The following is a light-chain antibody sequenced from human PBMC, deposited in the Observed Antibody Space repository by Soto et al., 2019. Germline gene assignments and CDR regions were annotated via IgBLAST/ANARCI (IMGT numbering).Light chain of an antibody. CDR2: GNN. J-gene: IGLJ1*01. V-gene: IGLV1-40*01. Sequence: QSVLTQPPSVSGGPWQRVTISCTGSSSNIGAGHDVHWYRQLPGTAPKLLIYGNNNRPSGVPDRFSGSKSGTSASLAITGLQAEDEADYYCQSYDSSLSGYVFATGXKVTVL. CDR1: SSNIGAGHD. CDR3: QSYDSSLSGYV.